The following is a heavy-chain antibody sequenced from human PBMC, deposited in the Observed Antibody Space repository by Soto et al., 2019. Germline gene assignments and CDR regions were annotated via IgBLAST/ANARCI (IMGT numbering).Heavy chain of an antibody. CDR2: ISTRGEV. J-gene: IGHJ6*02. CDR3: AREETAWPLAYGLDV. Sequence: GSLRLSCAASGFSFSTYSMNWVRQAPGKGLEWVSSISTRGEVYYADSVKGRFTISRDNSKNSVSPQMNSLRGGDTAVYYCAREETAWPLAYGLDVWGQGTTVTVSS. D-gene: IGHD2-21*02. V-gene: IGHV3-21*01. CDR1: GFSFSTYS.